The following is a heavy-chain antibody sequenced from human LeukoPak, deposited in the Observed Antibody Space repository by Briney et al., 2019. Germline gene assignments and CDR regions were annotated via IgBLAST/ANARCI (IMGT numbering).Heavy chain of an antibody. J-gene: IGHJ5*02. CDR2: IYYSGST. Sequence: SETLSLTCTVSGGSISSYYWSWIRQPPGKGLEWIGYIYYSGSTNYNPSLKSRVTISVDTSRNQFSLKLSSVTAADTAVYYCARHGKWFDPWGQGTLVTVSS. V-gene: IGHV4-59*08. CDR3: ARHGKWFDP. CDR1: GGSISSYY. D-gene: IGHD1-14*01.